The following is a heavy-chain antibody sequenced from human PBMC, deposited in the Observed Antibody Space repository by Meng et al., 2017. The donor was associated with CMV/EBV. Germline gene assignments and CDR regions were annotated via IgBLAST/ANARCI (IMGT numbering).Heavy chain of an antibody. CDR1: GNTFTGYY. V-gene: IGHV1-2*02. Sequence: ASVKVSCKASGNTFTGYYMHWVRQAPGQGLEWMGWINPNSGGTNYAQKFRGRVTMTRDTSISTAYMELSRLRSDDTAVYYCARVRFFGRSAKEEEGERGGKGKRGTVSS. CDR3: ARVRFFGRSAKEEEGER. D-gene: IGHD3-16*01. J-gene: IGHJ6*04. CDR2: INPNSGGT.